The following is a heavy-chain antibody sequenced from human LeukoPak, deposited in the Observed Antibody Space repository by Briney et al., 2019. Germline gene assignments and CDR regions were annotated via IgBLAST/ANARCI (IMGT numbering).Heavy chain of an antibody. D-gene: IGHD6-19*01. Sequence: GGSLRLSCATSGCTFSIYNMNWVRRAPGPGLEWVSGSSRTSSYIYYADSVQGRFTISRDNAKKSLFLQMDSLRAEDTAVYHCVREGTSGWYEGGVFWGQGTLVTVSS. CDR2: SSRTSSYI. CDR1: GCTFSIYN. J-gene: IGHJ4*02. CDR3: VREGTSGWYEGGVF. V-gene: IGHV3-21*01.